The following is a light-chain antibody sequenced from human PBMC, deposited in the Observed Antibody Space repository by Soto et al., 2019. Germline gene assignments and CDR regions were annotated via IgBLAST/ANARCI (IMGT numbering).Light chain of an antibody. V-gene: IGLV2-14*01. J-gene: IGLJ2*01. CDR2: DVS. CDR3: SSYTSSDTVV. CDR1: SSDVGGYNY. Sequence: QSALTQPASVSGSPGQSITISCTGTSSDVGGYNYVSWYQQHPGKAPKLMIYDVSNRPSGISNRFSGSKSVNTASLTISGLQAEDDADYYCSSYTSSDTVVFGGGTKLTVL.